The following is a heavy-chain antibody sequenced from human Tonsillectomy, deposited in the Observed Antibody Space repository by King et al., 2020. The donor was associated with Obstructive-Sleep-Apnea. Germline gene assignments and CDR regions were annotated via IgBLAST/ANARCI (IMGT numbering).Heavy chain of an antibody. CDR3: ATTAMDNYGMDV. CDR2: IYYSGST. D-gene: IGHD5-18*01. CDR1: GGSISSYY. Sequence: QLQESGPGLVKPSETLSLTCTVSGGSISSYYWSWIRQPPGKGLEWIGYIYYSGSTNYNPSLKSRVTISVDTSKNQFSLKLSSVTAADTAVYYCATTAMDNYGMDVWGQGTTVTVSS. J-gene: IGHJ6*02. V-gene: IGHV4-59*08.